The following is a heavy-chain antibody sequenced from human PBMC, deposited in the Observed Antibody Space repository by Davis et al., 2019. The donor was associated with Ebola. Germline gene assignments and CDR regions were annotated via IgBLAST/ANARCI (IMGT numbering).Heavy chain of an antibody. CDR3: ARDGIAAALVDYYYYGMDV. J-gene: IGHJ6*02. D-gene: IGHD6-13*01. CDR1: GYTFTSYD. V-gene: IGHV1-8*01. Sequence: ASVKVSCKASGYTFTSYDINWVRQATGQGLEWMGWMNPNSGNTGYAQKFQGWVTMTRDTSISTAYMELSRLRSDDTAVYYCARDGIAAALVDYYYYGMDVWGQGTTVTVSS. CDR2: MNPNSGNT.